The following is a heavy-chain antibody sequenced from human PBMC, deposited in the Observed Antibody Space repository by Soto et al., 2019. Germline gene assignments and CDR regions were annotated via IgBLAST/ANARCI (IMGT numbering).Heavy chain of an antibody. CDR1: GNTFTNYW. J-gene: IGHJ4*02. Sequence: GESLKISCKGSGNTFTNYWIGWVRQMPGKALEWMGIIYPGDSDTRYSPSFQGQVTISADRSISTAYLQWNSLKASDTAMYYCARFHSVYDCVFRHLDYWGQGTLVTVSS. CDR3: ARFHSVYDCVFRHLDY. CDR2: IYPGDSDT. V-gene: IGHV5-51*01. D-gene: IGHD3-16*01.